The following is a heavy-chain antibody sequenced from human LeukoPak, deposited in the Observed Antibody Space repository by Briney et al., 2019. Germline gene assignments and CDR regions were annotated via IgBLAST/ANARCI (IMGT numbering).Heavy chain of an antibody. Sequence: GGSLRLSCAASGFTFSSYGMHWVRQAPGKGLEWVAVIRYDGSNKYYADSVKGRFTISRDNSKNTLYLQMNSLRAEDTAVYYCAKAMVRGIDYWGQGTLVTVSS. CDR2: IRYDGSNK. CDR3: AKAMVRGIDY. CDR1: GFTFSSYG. J-gene: IGHJ4*02. D-gene: IGHD3-10*01. V-gene: IGHV3-30*02.